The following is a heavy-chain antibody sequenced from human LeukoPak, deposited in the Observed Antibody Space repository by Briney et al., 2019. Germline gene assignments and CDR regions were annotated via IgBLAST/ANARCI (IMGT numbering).Heavy chain of an antibody. V-gene: IGHV3-53*01. CDR1: GFTVSSNY. J-gene: IGHJ4*02. CDR3: ARLDFPYYFDY. CDR2: IYSGGST. Sequence: GGSLRLSCAASGFTVSSNYMSWVRQAPGKGLEWVSVIYSGGSTYYADSVKGRFTISRDNSKNTLYLQMNSLRAEDTAVYYYARLDFPYYFDYWGQGTLVTVSS. D-gene: IGHD3/OR15-3a*01.